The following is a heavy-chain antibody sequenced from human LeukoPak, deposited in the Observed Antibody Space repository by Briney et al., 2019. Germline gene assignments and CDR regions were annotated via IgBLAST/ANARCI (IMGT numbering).Heavy chain of an antibody. J-gene: IGHJ5*02. D-gene: IGHD1-26*01. Sequence: ASVKVSCKVSGYTLTELSMHWVRQAPGKGLEWMGGFDPEDGETIYARKFQGRVTMTEDTSTDTAYMELSRLRSDDTAVYYCARGGSGSYRNWFDPWGQGTLVTVSS. CDR3: ARGGSGSYRNWFDP. CDR2: FDPEDGET. CDR1: GYTLTELS. V-gene: IGHV1-24*01.